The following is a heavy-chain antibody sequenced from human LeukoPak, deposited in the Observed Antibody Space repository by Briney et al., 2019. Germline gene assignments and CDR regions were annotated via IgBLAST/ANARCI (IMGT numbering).Heavy chain of an antibody. CDR1: GFTFSSYW. CDR3: ARGQAYSGSFSFHFDF. J-gene: IGHJ4*02. V-gene: IGHV3-74*01. Sequence: SGGSLRLSCAASGFTFSSYWMHWVRQAPGKGLVWVSRINSEGTSTNYAGSVKGRFTISRDRSKNTLYLQMNSLRVEDTAVYYCARGQAYSGSFSFHFDFWGQGTLVTVSS. CDR2: INSEGTST. D-gene: IGHD1-26*01.